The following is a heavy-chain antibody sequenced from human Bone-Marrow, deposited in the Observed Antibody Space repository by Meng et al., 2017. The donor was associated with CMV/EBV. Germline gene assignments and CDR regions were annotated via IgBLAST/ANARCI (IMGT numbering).Heavy chain of an antibody. CDR1: GGSISSSSYY. CDR3: ARHSSSWWRFDP. V-gene: IGHV4-39*01. D-gene: IGHD6-13*01. J-gene: IGHJ5*02. CDR2: IYYSGST. Sequence: TCSGGSISSSSYYWGWIRQPPGKGLEWIGSIYYSGSTYYNPSLKSRVTISVDTSKNQFSLKLSSVTAADTAVYYCARHSSSWWRFDPWGQGTLVTVSS.